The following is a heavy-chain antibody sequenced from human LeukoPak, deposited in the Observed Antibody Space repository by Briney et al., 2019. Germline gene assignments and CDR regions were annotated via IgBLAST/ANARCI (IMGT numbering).Heavy chain of an antibody. J-gene: IGHJ4*02. CDR1: GFTFSAYD. CDR2: IRYDGNIK. Sequence: GGSLRLSCAASGFTFSAYDMRWVRQAPGKGLEWVAFIRYDGNIKYLADSVKGRFTISRDTSKNAVSLQMNSLRPEDTAVYYCAKGRYHDSGGYPIDYWGQGTLVTVSS. CDR3: AKGRYHDSGGYPIDY. D-gene: IGHD3-22*01. V-gene: IGHV3-30*02.